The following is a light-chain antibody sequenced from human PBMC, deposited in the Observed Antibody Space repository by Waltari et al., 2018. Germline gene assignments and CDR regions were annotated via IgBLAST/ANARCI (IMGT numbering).Light chain of an antibody. CDR1: NNDVGSYIR. Sequence: QSALTQPPSVSGSLGQSVTISCTGTNNDVGSYIRVSWYQQPPATAPKLIIYDVSSRPPGVPDRFSGSKSGNTASLTISRLQAEDEADYYCSSYTSSSTVIFGGGTKVTVL. CDR2: DVS. CDR3: SSYTSSSTVI. V-gene: IGLV2-18*02. J-gene: IGLJ2*01.